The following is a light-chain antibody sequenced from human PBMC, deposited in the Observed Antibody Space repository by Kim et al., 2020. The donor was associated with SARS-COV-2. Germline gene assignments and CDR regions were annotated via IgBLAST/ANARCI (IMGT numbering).Light chain of an antibody. CDR1: QSVGNNY. CDR2: GAS. J-gene: IGKJ1*01. V-gene: IGKV3-20*01. Sequence: SPGERATLSCRASQSVGNNYLAWYHQKPGQAPRLLIYGASSRANGVPDRFSGSGSGTDFTLTISRLEPEDFAVYYCQQYGSSPRTFGQGTKVDIK. CDR3: QQYGSSPRT.